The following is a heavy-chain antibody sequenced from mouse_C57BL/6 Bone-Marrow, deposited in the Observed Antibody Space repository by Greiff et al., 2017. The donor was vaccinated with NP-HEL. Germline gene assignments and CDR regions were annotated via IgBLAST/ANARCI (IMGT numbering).Heavy chain of an antibody. Sequence: QVTLKVSGPGILQPSQTLSLTCSFSGFSLSTFGMGVGWIRQPSGKGLEWLAHIWWDDDKYYNPALKSRLTISKDTSKNQVFLKIVNVDTADTATYSCSRLVTKTGFAYWGQGTLVTVSA. CDR2: IWWDDDK. CDR1: GFSLSTFGMG. D-gene: IGHD2-2*01. V-gene: IGHV8-8*01. CDR3: SRLVTKTGFAY. J-gene: IGHJ3*01.